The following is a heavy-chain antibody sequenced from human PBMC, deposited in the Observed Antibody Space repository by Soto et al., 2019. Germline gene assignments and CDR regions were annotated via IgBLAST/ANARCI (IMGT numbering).Heavy chain of an antibody. V-gene: IGHV4-39*01. D-gene: IGHD2-21*02. CDR3: ARQRTTVVTQAYFDQ. Sequence: SETLSLTCIVSGESISSSSYYWGWIRQPPGKGLEWIGSIYYSGRTYYNPSFKSRVTISIDTSKNQFSLKLSSVTATDTAVYYCARQRTTVVTQAYFDQWGQGALVIVSS. J-gene: IGHJ4*02. CDR2: IYYSGRT. CDR1: GESISSSSYY.